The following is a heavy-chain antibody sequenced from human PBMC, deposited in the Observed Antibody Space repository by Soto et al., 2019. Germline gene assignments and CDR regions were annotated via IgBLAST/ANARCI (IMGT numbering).Heavy chain of an antibody. J-gene: IGHJ4*02. CDR3: ARDRRNYYGSGSYYNADY. CDR2: IIPIFGTA. CDR1: GGPFSRYA. Sequence: QVQLVQSGAEVKKPGSSVKVSCKASGGPFSRYAISWVRQAPGQGREWMGGIIPIFGTANYAQKFQGRVTITEDESTSTAYMELSSLRSEDTAVYYCARDRRNYYGSGSYYNADYWGQGTLVTVSS. V-gene: IGHV1-69*01. D-gene: IGHD3-10*01.